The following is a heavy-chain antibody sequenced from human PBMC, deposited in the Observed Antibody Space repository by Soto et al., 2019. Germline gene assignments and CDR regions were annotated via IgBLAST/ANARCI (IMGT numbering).Heavy chain of an antibody. CDR2: IWYDGSNK. D-gene: IGHD2-2*01. CDR3: ARDPDRYCSSTSCYAGWFDP. V-gene: IGHV3-33*08. CDR1: EFSFSDYW. Sequence: GSLRLSCAASEFSFSDYWMAWVRQAPGKGLEWVAVIWYDGSNKYYADSVKGRFTISRDNSKNTLYLQMNSLRAEDTAVYYCARDPDRYCSSTSCYAGWFDPWGQGTLVTVSS. J-gene: IGHJ5*02.